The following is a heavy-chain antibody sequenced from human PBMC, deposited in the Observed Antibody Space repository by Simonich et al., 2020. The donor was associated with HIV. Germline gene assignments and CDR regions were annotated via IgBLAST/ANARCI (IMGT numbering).Heavy chain of an antibody. Sequence: QVQLVQSGAEVKKPGSSVKVSCKASGGTSSSFAISWVRQAPGQGLEWVGGNLPILGKANYAQKFQGRVTITADKSTSTAYMELSSLRSEDTAVYFCASLGAPHAFDIWGQGTMVTVSS. V-gene: IGHV1-69*06. CDR1: GGTSSSFA. D-gene: IGHD3-16*01. J-gene: IGHJ3*02. CDR3: ASLGAPHAFDI. CDR2: NLPILGKA.